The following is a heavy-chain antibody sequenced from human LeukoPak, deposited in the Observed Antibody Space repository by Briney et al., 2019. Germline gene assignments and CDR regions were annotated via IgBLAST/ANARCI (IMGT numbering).Heavy chain of an antibody. CDR1: GGSIRSGGYY. Sequence: SETLSLTCTVSGGSIRSGGYYWSWIRQPPGKGLEWIGYIYYSGSTNYNPSLKSRVTISVDTSKNQFSLKLSSVTAADTAVYYCARTTMVYNWYFDLWGRGTLVTVSS. J-gene: IGHJ2*01. CDR3: ARTTMVYNWYFDL. V-gene: IGHV4-61*08. D-gene: IGHD5-18*01. CDR2: IYYSGST.